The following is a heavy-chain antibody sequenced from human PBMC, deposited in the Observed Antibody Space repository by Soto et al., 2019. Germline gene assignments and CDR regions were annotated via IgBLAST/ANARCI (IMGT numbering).Heavy chain of an antibody. CDR2: INHSGST. CDR1: GGSFSGYY. V-gene: IGHV4-34*01. Sequence: QVQLQQWGAGLLKPSETLSLTCAVYGGSFSGYYWSWIRQPPGKGLEWIGEINHSGSTNYNPALKSRFTISVVTPKNQFSLRLSSVTAADTAVYSCARVFDSGWNWGQGTLVTVSS. J-gene: IGHJ4*02. D-gene: IGHD1-26*01. CDR3: ARVFDSGWN.